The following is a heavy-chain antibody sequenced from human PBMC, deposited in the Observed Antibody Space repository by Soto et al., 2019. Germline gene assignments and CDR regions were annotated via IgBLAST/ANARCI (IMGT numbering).Heavy chain of an antibody. Sequence: QVQLVESGGGVVQPGRSLRLSCAASGFTFSSYGMHWVRQAPGKGLEWVAVIWYDGSNKYYADSVKGRFTISRDNSKNTLYLQMNSLRAEDTAVYYCARRGVVLRFLEWFPMDVWGQGTTVTVSS. D-gene: IGHD3-3*01. CDR2: IWYDGSNK. V-gene: IGHV3-33*01. CDR1: GFTFSSYG. CDR3: ARRGVVLRFLEWFPMDV. J-gene: IGHJ6*02.